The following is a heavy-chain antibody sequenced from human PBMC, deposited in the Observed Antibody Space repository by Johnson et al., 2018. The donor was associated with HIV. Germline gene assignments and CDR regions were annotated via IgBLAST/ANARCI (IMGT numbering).Heavy chain of an antibody. CDR3: AKDQLVGATYAAFDI. CDR1: GFTFSTYA. CDR2: VSSNGGKT. D-gene: IGHD1-26*01. J-gene: IGHJ3*02. Sequence: VQLVESGGGLVQPGGSLRLSCADSGFTFSTYAMHWVRQAPGKGLEYVSGVSSNGGKTYYANSVKGRFTISRDNSKNTLYLQMNSLRPEDTAVYYCAKDQLVGATYAAFDIWGQGTMVTVSS. V-gene: IGHV3-64*01.